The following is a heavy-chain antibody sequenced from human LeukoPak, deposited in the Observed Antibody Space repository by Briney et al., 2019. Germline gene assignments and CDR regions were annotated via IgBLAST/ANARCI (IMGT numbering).Heavy chain of an antibody. D-gene: IGHD6-13*01. V-gene: IGHV3-30*18. CDR2: ISYDGSNK. CDR3: AKEAAAGTPSRFDP. CDR1: GFTFSSYG. J-gene: IGHJ5*02. Sequence: GGSLRLSCAASGFTFSSYGMHWARQAPGKGLEWVAVISYDGSNKYYADSVKGRFTISRDNSKNTLYLQMNSLRAEDTAVYYCAKEAAAGTPSRFDPWGQGTLVTVSS.